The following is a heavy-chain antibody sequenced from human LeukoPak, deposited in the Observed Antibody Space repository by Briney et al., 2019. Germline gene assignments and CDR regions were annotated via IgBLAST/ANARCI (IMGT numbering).Heavy chain of an antibody. CDR3: VLPGGYDFWSGYPQADY. CDR1: GFTFSSYA. CDR2: ISYDGSNK. D-gene: IGHD3-3*01. V-gene: IGHV3-30-3*01. J-gene: IGHJ4*02. Sequence: GGSLRLSRAASGFTFSSYAMHWVRQAPGKGLEWVAVISYDGSNKYYADSVKGRFTISRDNSKNTLYLQMNSLRAEDTAVYYCVLPGGYDFWSGYPQADYWGQGTLVTVSS.